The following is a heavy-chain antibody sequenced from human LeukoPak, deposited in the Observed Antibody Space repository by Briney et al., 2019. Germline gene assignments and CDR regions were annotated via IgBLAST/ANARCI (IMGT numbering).Heavy chain of an antibody. CDR3: ARAPQDGYSYGYFPYFDY. V-gene: IGHV4-39*07. J-gene: IGHJ4*02. CDR2: IYYSGST. CDR1: GGSVSSSSYY. D-gene: IGHD5-18*01. Sequence: SETLSLTCTVSGGSVSSSSYYWGWIRQPPGKGLAWIGSIYYSGSTYYNPSLKSRVTISVDTSKNQFSLKLSSVTAADTAVYYCARAPQDGYSYGYFPYFDYWGQGTLVTVSS.